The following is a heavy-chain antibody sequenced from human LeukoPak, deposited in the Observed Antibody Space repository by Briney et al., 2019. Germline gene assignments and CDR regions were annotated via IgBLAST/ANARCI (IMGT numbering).Heavy chain of an antibody. D-gene: IGHD6-13*01. CDR2: IHYSGST. V-gene: IGHV4-59*12. J-gene: IGHJ5*02. CDR3: ARVHVYSSSWFDP. Sequence: SETLSLTCAVYGGSFSGYYWSWIRQPPGKGLEWIGYIHYSGSTNYNPSLKSRVTMSVDTSKNQFSLKLSSVTAADTAVYYCARVHVYSSSWFDPWGQGTLVTVSS. CDR1: GGSFSGYY.